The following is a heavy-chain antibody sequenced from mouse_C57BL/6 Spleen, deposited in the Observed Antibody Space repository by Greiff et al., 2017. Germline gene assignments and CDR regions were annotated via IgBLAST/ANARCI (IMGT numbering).Heavy chain of an antibody. Sequence: VQLQQPGAELVKPGASVKLSCKASGYTFTSYWMHWVKQRPGRGLAWIGRIDPNSGGPKYTEKFKSTAPLTVAKPSSPASLPLSSLTSEDSVVYYCARGGFITTVDWYFDVWGTGTTVTVSS. CDR3: ARGGFITTVDWYFDV. CDR1: GYTFTSYW. D-gene: IGHD1-1*01. J-gene: IGHJ1*03. CDR2: IDPNSGGP. V-gene: IGHV1-72*01.